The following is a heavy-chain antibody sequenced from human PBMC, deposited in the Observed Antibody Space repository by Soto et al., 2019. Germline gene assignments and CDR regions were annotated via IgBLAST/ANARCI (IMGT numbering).Heavy chain of an antibody. CDR1: GFTFSNYG. Sequence: QVQLVESGGGVVQPGRSLRLSCAASGFTFSNYGIHWVRQAPGKGLEWLAVISFDETTVYYADSVRGRCTLSRDNSQNTVNLQMNGLRGEDSAIYYCAKSSGTFRTAMVTGFDNWGQGTLVTVSS. CDR2: ISFDETTV. J-gene: IGHJ4*02. D-gene: IGHD5-18*01. V-gene: IGHV3-30*18. CDR3: AKSSGTFRTAMVTGFDN.